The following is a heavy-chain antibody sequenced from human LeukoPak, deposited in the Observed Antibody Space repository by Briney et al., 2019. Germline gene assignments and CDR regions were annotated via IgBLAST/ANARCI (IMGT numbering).Heavy chain of an antibody. Sequence: QAGGSLRLSCAASGFTFSSYDIHWVRQAPGKGLEGVAIISYDGSDKYYADSVKGRFTISRDNSKNTLYLQMNSLRAEDTAVYYCAKDSQQWLASHYFDNWGQGTLVTVSS. CDR1: GFTFSSYD. D-gene: IGHD6-19*01. CDR2: ISYDGSDK. V-gene: IGHV3-30*18. J-gene: IGHJ4*02. CDR3: AKDSQQWLASHYFDN.